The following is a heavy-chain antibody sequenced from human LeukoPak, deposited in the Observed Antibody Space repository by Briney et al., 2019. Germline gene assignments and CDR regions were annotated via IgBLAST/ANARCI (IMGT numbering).Heavy chain of an antibody. D-gene: IGHD3-9*01. V-gene: IGHV1-2*06. Sequence: ASVKVSCKASGYTFTGYYMHWVRQAPGQGLEWMGRINPNSGGTNYAQKFQGRVTMTRDTSISTAYMELSRLRSDDTAVYYCARVPTILGWFDPWGQGTLVTVSS. CDR2: INPNSGGT. CDR3: ARVPTILGWFDP. CDR1: GYTFTGYY. J-gene: IGHJ5*02.